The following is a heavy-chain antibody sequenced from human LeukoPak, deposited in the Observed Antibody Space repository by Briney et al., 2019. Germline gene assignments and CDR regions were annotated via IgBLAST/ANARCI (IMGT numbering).Heavy chain of an antibody. Sequence: SQTLSLTCTVSGGSISSGGYYWSWIRQHPGKGLEWIGYIYYSGSTYYNPSLKSRVTISVDTSKNQFSLKLSSVTAADTAVYYCVRLRGSWYSRSNWFDPRGQGTLVTVSS. V-gene: IGHV4-31*03. D-gene: IGHD6-13*01. J-gene: IGHJ5*02. CDR1: GGSISSGGYY. CDR2: IYYSGST. CDR3: VRLRGSWYSRSNWFDP.